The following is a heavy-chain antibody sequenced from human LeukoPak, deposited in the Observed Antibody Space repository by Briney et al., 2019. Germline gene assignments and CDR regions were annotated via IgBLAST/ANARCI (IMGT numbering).Heavy chain of an antibody. Sequence: GASVKVSCKASGYTFTDYYMHWVRQAPGQGLEWMGWINPNTGGTNYAQKFQGRVTMTRDTSISTAYMELSRLRSDDTAVYYCARDITYYYDSSGYHWNDAFDIWGQGTMVTVSS. CDR1: GYTFTDYY. CDR2: INPNTGGT. V-gene: IGHV1-2*02. D-gene: IGHD3-22*01. CDR3: ARDITYYYDSSGYHWNDAFDI. J-gene: IGHJ3*02.